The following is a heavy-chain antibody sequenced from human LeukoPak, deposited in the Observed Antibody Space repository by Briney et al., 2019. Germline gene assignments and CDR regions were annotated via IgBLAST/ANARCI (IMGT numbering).Heavy chain of an antibody. CDR2: ISPDGSNT. V-gene: IGHV3-64D*06. J-gene: IGHJ4*02. CDR3: VPKGTEGY. CDR1: GFTFSAYA. Sequence: GGSLRLSCSASGFTFSAYAMHWVRQAPGKGLEYVSAISPDGSNTYYADFVKGRFSISRDNSKNTLYLQMSSLRPEDTADYYCVPKGTEGYWGQGTLVTVSS.